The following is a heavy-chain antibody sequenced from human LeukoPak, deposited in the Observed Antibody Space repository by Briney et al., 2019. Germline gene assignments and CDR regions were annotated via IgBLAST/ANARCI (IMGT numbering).Heavy chain of an antibody. CDR3: ARPSLNSGSYFDY. CDR2: ISSSGSTI. J-gene: IGHJ4*02. D-gene: IGHD1-26*01. CDR1: GFTFSSYE. Sequence: GGSLRLSCAASGFTFSSYEMNWVRQAPGKGLEWVSSISSSGSTIYYADSVKGRFTISRDNAKNSLYLQMNSLRAEDTAVYYCARPSLNSGSYFDYWGQGTLVTVSS. V-gene: IGHV3-48*03.